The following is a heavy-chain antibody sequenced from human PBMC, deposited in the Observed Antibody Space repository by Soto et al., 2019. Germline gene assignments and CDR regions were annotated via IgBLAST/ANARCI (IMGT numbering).Heavy chain of an antibody. CDR3: ARSYYDFWSGYSLYYYYYGMDA. CDR2: IYWDDDK. Sequence: SGPTLVNPTQTLTLTCTFSGFSLSTSGVGVGWIRQPPGKALEWLALIYWDDDKRYSPSLKSRLTITKDTSKNQVVLTMTNMDPVDTATYYCARSYYDFWSGYSLYYYYYGMDAWGQGTTVTVSS. CDR1: GFSLSTSGVG. V-gene: IGHV2-5*02. J-gene: IGHJ6*02. D-gene: IGHD3-3*01.